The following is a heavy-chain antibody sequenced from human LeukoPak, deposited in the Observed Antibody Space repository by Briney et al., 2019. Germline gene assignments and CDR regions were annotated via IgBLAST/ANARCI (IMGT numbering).Heavy chain of an antibody. V-gene: IGHV3-21*01. CDR3: ASAYCSSTSCAFDY. J-gene: IGHJ4*02. Sequence: PGGSLRLSCAASGFTFSSYSMNWVRQAPGKGLEWVSSISRSSSYIYYADSVKGRFTISRDNAKNSLYLQMNSLRAEDTAVYYCASAYCSSTSCAFDYWGQGTLVTVSS. CDR2: ISRSSSYI. CDR1: GFTFSSYS. D-gene: IGHD2-2*01.